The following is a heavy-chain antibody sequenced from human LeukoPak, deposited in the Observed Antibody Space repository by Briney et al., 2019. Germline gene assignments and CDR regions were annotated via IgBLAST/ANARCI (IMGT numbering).Heavy chain of an antibody. V-gene: IGHV3-74*01. Sequence: TGTSLRLSCAASGFTFSSYWMHWVRQAPGKGLVWVSRINSDGSSTSYADSVKGRFTISRDNAKNTLYLQMNSLRAEDTAVYYCARDGAYSGYFSYYMDVWGKGTTVTVSS. J-gene: IGHJ6*03. CDR1: GFTFSSYW. CDR2: INSDGSST. CDR3: ARDGAYSGYFSYYMDV. D-gene: IGHD5-12*01.